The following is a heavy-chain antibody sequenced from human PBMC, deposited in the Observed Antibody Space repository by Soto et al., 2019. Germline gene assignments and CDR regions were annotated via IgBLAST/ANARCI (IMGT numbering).Heavy chain of an antibody. V-gene: IGHV1-18*01. CDR1: GYTFTNYG. J-gene: IGHJ6*02. Sequence: QVQVVQSGDEVKKPGASVKVSCKASGYTFTNYGFSWVRQAPGQGLEWMGWISGYNGNTKYAEQFQGRVTMTTDTSTSTGQMELRSLRSDDTAVYYCARGGQAPYYYYGMDVWGQGTAVTVSS. CDR3: ARGGQAPYYYYGMDV. CDR2: ISGYNGNT.